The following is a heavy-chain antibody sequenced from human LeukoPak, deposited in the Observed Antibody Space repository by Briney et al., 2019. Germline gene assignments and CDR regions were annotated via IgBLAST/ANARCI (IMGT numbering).Heavy chain of an antibody. V-gene: IGHV3-30*18. J-gene: IGHJ3*02. CDR3: AKDIDGIVVVPGAFDI. CDR2: ISYDGSNK. CDR1: GFTFSSYG. Sequence: GRSLRLSCAASGFTFSSYGMHWVRQAPGKGLEWVAVISYDGSNKYYADSVKGRFTISRDNSKNTLYLQMNSLRAEDTAVYYCAKDIDGIVVVPGAFDIWGQGTMVTVSS. D-gene: IGHD2-2*01.